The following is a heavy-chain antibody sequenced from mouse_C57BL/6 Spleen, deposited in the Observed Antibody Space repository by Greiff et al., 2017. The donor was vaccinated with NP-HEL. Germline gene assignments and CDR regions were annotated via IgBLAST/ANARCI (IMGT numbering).Heavy chain of an antibody. J-gene: IGHJ2*01. D-gene: IGHD1-1*01. Sequence: QVQLQQSGAELMKPGASVKLSCKATGYTFTGYWIEWVKQRPGHGLEWIGEILPGSGSTNYNEKFKGKATFTADTSSNTAYMQLSSLTTEDTAIYHWARNYGSSYEGVWYFDCWGQGTTLTVSS. CDR2: ILPGSGST. CDR3: ARNYGSSYEGVWYFDC. CDR1: GYTFTGYW. V-gene: IGHV1-9*01.